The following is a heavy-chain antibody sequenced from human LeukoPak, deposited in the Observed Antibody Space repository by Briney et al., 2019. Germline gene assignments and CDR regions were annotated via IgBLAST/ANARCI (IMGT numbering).Heavy chain of an antibody. V-gene: IGHV3-48*01. D-gene: IGHD4-11*01. CDR3: AKGAALTVASYFDY. CDR1: GLTFSSYS. CDR2: ISSSSTI. Sequence: GGSLRLSCAAFGLTFSSYSMNWVRQAPGKGLEWVSYISSSSTIYYADSVKGRFTISRDNSKNTLYLQMNSLRAEDTAVYYCAKGAALTVASYFDYWGQGTLVTVSS. J-gene: IGHJ4*02.